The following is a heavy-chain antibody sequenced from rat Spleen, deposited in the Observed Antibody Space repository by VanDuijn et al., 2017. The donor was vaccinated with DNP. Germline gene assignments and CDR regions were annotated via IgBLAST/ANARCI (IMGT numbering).Heavy chain of an antibody. CDR1: GFTFSDYY. CDR2: ISYDGGST. V-gene: IGHV5-20*01. CDR3: TTYSSLYAMDA. D-gene: IGHD1-2*01. J-gene: IGHJ4*01. Sequence: EVQLVESGGGLVQPGRSLKLSCAASGFTFSDYYMAWVRQAPTKGLEWVASISYDGGSTYYRDSVKGRFTISRDNAKSSLYLQMDSLRSEDTATYYCTTYSSLYAMDAWGQGTSVTVSS.